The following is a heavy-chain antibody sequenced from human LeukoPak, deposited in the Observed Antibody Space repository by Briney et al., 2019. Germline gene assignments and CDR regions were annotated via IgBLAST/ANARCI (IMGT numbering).Heavy chain of an antibody. CDR1: GFPFSNYV. Sequence: PGGSLRLSCAASGFPFSNYVMHWVRQAPRKGLEWVTFMQYDGSDKFYADPVKGRFTISRDNSKNTLYLQMNSLRAEDTAVYYCAKDEKVPYGDYGDYWGQGTLVTVSS. D-gene: IGHD4-17*01. CDR3: AKDEKVPYGDYGDY. CDR2: MQYDGSDK. J-gene: IGHJ4*02. V-gene: IGHV3-30*02.